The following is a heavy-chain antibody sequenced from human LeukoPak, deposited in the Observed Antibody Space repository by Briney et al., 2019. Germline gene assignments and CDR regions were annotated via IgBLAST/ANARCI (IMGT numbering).Heavy chain of an antibody. V-gene: IGHV1-69*13. CDR3: ARVGIAVAENHYYYMDV. CDR2: IIPIFGTA. D-gene: IGHD6-19*01. J-gene: IGHJ6*03. Sequence: ASVKVSCKASGGTFSSYAISWVRQAPGQGLEWMGGIIPIFGTANYAQKFQGRVTITADESTSTAYMELSSLRSEDTAVYYCARVGIAVAENHYYYMDVWGKGTTVTVSS. CDR1: GGTFSSYA.